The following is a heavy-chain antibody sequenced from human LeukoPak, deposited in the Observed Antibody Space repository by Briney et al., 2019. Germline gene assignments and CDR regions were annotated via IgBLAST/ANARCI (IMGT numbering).Heavy chain of an antibody. J-gene: IGHJ4*02. CDR1: GFTFSNYA. Sequence: GGSLRLSCAASGFTFSNYAMSWVRLRQAPGKGLEWVSAISGSGGSTYYADSVKCPFTISRDNSKNTLYLQMNSLRAEDTAVYYCAKKTPGTYPFDYWGQGTLVTVSP. D-gene: IGHD6-13*01. CDR2: ISGSGGST. CDR3: AKKTPGTYPFDY. V-gene: IGHV3-23*01.